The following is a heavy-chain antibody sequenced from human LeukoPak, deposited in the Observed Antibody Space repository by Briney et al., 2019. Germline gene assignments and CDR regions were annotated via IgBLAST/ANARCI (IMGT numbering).Heavy chain of an antibody. CDR3: AAGTAADY. D-gene: IGHD6-13*01. J-gene: IGHJ4*02. CDR1: GIPFSDFY. CDR2: VSSSSCYT. Sequence: GGSLRLSCVVSGIPFSDFYMKWMRQAPGKGLEWISYVSSSSCYTDYAASVKGRFTICRDNAKSALYLEMSDLRVEDTAVYYCAAGTAADYWGQGNLFIVSS. V-gene: IGHV3-11*03.